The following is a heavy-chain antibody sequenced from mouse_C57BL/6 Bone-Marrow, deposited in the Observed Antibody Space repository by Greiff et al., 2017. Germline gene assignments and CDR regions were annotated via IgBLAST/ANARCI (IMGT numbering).Heavy chain of an antibody. J-gene: IGHJ3*01. V-gene: IGHV1-82*01. CDR2: IYPGDGDT. Sequence: QVQLKESGPELVKPGASVKISCKASGYAFSSSWMNWVKQRPGKGLEWIGRIYPGDGDTNYNGKFKGKATLTADKSSSTAYMQLSSLTSEDSAVYFCARATTVVESPAWFAYWGQGTLVTVSA. CDR1: GYAFSSSW. CDR3: ARATTVVESPAWFAY. D-gene: IGHD1-1*01.